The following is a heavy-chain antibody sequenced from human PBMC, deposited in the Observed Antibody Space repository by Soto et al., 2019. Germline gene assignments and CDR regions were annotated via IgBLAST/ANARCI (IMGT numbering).Heavy chain of an antibody. D-gene: IGHD1-26*01. J-gene: IGHJ3*02. Sequence: PGESLKISCAASGFTFSSYGMHWVRQAPVNGLEFVAVISYYLSNKYYADAVKGGFSISRYNSNNTLYLQMNSLRAYYTALYYCEKAASGSSLGAFDIWGQGTMVTVSS. CDR2: ISYYLSNK. V-gene: IGHV3-30*18. CDR1: GFTFSSYG. CDR3: EKAASGSSLGAFDI.